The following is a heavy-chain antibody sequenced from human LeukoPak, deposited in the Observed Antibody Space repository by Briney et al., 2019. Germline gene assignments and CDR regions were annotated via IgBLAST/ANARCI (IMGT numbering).Heavy chain of an antibody. CDR1: GFTFSSYW. CDR3: AREGAEKYYDILTGYYLYYYYGMDV. Sequence: GGSLRLSCAASGFTFSSYWMSWVRQAPGKGLEWVANIKQDGSGKYYVDSVKGRFTISRDNAKNSLYLQMNSLRAEDTAVYYCAREGAEKYYDILTGYYLYYYYGMDVWGQGTTVTVSS. J-gene: IGHJ6*02. V-gene: IGHV3-7*01. D-gene: IGHD3-9*01. CDR2: IKQDGSGK.